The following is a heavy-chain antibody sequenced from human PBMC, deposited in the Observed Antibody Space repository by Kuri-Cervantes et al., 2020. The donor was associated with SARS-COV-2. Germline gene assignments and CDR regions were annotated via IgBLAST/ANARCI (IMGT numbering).Heavy chain of an antibody. D-gene: IGHD4-23*01. CDR1: GYTLTELS. Sequence: ASVKVSCKVSGYTLTELSMHWVRQAPGKGLEWMGCFDPEDGETLYAQKFQGRVTMTEDTSTDTAYMELSSLRSDDTAVYYCARDPLTTVVTPRYGMDVWGQGTTVTVSS. CDR3: ARDPLTTVVTPRYGMDV. J-gene: IGHJ6*02. V-gene: IGHV1-24*01. CDR2: FDPEDGET.